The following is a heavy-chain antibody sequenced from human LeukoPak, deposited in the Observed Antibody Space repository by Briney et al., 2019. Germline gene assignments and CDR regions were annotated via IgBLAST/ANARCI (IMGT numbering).Heavy chain of an antibody. CDR2: IYYSGST. CDR1: GGSISSHY. CDR3: ARDFLDCSSTSCSHFDY. V-gene: IGHV4-59*11. J-gene: IGHJ4*02. D-gene: IGHD2-2*01. Sequence: SETLSLTCTVSGGSISSHYWSWVRQPPGKGLEWIGYIYYSGSTNYNPSLKSRVTISVDTSKNQFSLKLSSVTAADTAVYYCARDFLDCSSTSCSHFDYWGQGTLVTVSS.